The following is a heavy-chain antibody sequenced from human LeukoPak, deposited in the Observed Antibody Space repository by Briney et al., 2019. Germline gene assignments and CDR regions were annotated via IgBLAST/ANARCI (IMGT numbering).Heavy chain of an antibody. V-gene: IGHV1-18*03. D-gene: IGHD6-19*01. CDR2: ISAYNGNT. CDR3: ARDLKGIAVAGTNFDY. CDR1: GYTFTSYG. J-gene: IGHJ4*02. Sequence: ASVKVSCKASGYTFTSYGISWVRQAPGQGLEWMGWISAYNGNTNYAQKLQGRVTMTTDTSTSTAYMELRSLRSDDMAVYYCARDLKGIAVAGTNFDYWGQGTLVTVSS.